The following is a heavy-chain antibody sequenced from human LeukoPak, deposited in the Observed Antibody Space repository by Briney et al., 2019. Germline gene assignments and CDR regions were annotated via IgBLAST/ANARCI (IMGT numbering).Heavy chain of an antibody. CDR3: ARGGGRHVEY. Sequence: PGGSLRLSCAASGFTFSSYWMSWARQAPGKGLEWVANIKEDGSEKNYVDSVKGRFTISRDNAKNSLYLQMNSLRAEDTAVYYCARGGGRHVEYWGQGNLVTVSS. CDR2: IKEDGSEK. D-gene: IGHD3-16*01. J-gene: IGHJ4*02. CDR1: GFTFSSYW. V-gene: IGHV3-7*05.